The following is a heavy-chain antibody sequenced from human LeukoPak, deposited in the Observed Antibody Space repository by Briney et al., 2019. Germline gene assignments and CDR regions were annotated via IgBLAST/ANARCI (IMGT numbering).Heavy chain of an antibody. CDR1: GFTVSSNY. D-gene: IGHD4-17*01. J-gene: IGHJ3*02. CDR2: IYSGGST. CDR3: ARVLIDYGDYENSFDI. Sequence: GGSLRLSCAASGFTVSSNYMSWVRQAPGKGLEWVSVIYSGGSTYYADSVKGRFTISRDNSKNTLYLQMNSLGAEDTAVYYCARVLIDYGDYENSFDIWGRGTMVTVSS. V-gene: IGHV3-53*01.